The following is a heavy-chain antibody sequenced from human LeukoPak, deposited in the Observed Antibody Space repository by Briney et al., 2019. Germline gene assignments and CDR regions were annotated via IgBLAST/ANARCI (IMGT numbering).Heavy chain of an antibody. J-gene: IGHJ2*01. Sequence: GASVKVSCKASGCTFSSYAISWVRQAPGQGLEWMGRIIPILGIANYAQKFQGRVTITADKSTSTAYMELSSLRSEDTAVYYCARVFNSPIISPGRYFDLWGRGTLVTVSS. D-gene: IGHD4-23*01. CDR1: GCTFSSYA. V-gene: IGHV1-69*04. CDR3: ARVFNSPIISPGRYFDL. CDR2: IIPILGIA.